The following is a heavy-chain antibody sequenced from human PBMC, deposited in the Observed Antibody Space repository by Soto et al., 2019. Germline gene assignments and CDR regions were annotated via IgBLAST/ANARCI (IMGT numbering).Heavy chain of an antibody. J-gene: IGHJ4*02. CDR3: VKDRDGGSSSLFLHY. D-gene: IGHD1-26*01. CDR1: GFTFSSYA. V-gene: IGHV3-64D*08. CDR2: ISSNGGST. Sequence: GGSLRLSCSASGFTFSSYAMHWVRQAPGKGLEYVSAISSNGGSTYYADSVKGRFTISRDNSKNTLYLQMSSLRAEDTAVYYCVKDRDGGSSSLFLHYWGQGTLVTVSS.